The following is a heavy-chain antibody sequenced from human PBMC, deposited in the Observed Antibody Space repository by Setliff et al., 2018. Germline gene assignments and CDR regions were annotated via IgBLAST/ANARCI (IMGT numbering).Heavy chain of an antibody. J-gene: IGHJ4*02. CDR3: ARTGTYRYFDY. CDR2: IYTSWST. D-gene: IGHD1-1*01. V-gene: IGHV4-61*09. CDR1: GVSIANTASY. Sequence: PSETLSLTCNVSGVSIANTASYWSWIRQPAGEGLEWIGQIYTSWSTNYNASLKGRLTISVDTAQNQFALRLTSVTAADTAGYYCARTGTYRYFDYWGQGALVTVSS.